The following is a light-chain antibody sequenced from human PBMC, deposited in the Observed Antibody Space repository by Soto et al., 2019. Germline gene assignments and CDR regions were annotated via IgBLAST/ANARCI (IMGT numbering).Light chain of an antibody. V-gene: IGKV3-11*01. CDR1: QSISSH. Sequence: EIVLTQSPATLSLSPGDRATLSCRASQSISSHLAWYQQRPGRVVSLLIYDASPSATGIPVRFSGSGSGTDFTLTTNNLEPEDFAFYYCQQRNDGLTFGGGTKVEIK. CDR2: DAS. CDR3: QQRNDGLT. J-gene: IGKJ4*01.